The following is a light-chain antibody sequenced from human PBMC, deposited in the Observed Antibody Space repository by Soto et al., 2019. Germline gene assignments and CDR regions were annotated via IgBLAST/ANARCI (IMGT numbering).Light chain of an antibody. CDR3: QQYQNLWT. CDR2: RAS. Sequence: IQMTQSPATLSVSPGERATLSCRASQTIYSNVAWYQQRPGQAPRLLIYRASASATGIPARFSGSRSGTEFTLTIGSLQSEDSVVYYCQQYQNLWTFGQGTKVE. J-gene: IGKJ1*01. V-gene: IGKV3-15*01. CDR1: QTIYSN.